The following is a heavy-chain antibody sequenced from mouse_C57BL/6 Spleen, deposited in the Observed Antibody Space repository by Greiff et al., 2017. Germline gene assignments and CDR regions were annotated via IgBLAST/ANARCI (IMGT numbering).Heavy chain of an antibody. V-gene: IGHV1-81*01. CDR1: GYTFTSYG. D-gene: IGHD2-5*01. Sequence: VQLQQSGAELARPGASVKLSCKASGYTFTSYGISWVKQRTGQGLEWIGEIYPRSGNTYYNEKFKGKATLTADKSSSTAYMELRSLTSEDSAVYFCARRGYYSNYGGDYYAMDYWGQGTSVTVSS. J-gene: IGHJ4*01. CDR2: IYPRSGNT. CDR3: ARRGYYSNYGGDYYAMDY.